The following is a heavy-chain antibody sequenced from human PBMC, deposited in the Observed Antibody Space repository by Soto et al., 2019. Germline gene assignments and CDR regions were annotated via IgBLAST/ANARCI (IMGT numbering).Heavy chain of an antibody. D-gene: IGHD3-10*01. CDR1: GFTFSLYN. Sequence: EVQLVESGGGLVQPGGSLRLSCAASGFTFSLYNMSWVRQAPGKGLEWVSYISRSSTGIHYADSVKGRFTISRDDATNSMHLQMYSLRDGDTAVYYCARAVTWGLDVWGQGTTVSISS. CDR2: ISRSSTGI. J-gene: IGHJ6*02. CDR3: ARAVTWGLDV. V-gene: IGHV3-48*02.